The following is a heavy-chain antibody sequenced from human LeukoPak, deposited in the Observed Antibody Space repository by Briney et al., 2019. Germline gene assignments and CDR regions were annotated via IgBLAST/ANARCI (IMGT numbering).Heavy chain of an antibody. CDR3: ARDRYCSSTSCYPDYFDY. CDR1: GFTFSSYE. Sequence: GGSLRLSCAASGFTFSSYEMNWVRQAPGKGREWVSYISSSGSTIYYADSVKGRFTISRDNAKNSLYLQMNSLRAEDTAVYYCARDRYCSSTSCYPDYFDYWGQGTLVTVSS. J-gene: IGHJ4*02. CDR2: ISSSGSTI. D-gene: IGHD2-2*01. V-gene: IGHV3-48*03.